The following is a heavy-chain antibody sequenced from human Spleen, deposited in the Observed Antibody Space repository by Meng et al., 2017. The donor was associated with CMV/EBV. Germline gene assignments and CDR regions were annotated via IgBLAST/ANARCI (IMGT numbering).Heavy chain of an antibody. CDR1: GFTFDDYA. CDR2: ITWDGGAT. Sequence: GGSLRLSCAASGFTFDDYAMHWVRQAPGKGLEWVSLITWDGGATYYADSVKGRFTISRDNSKNSLYLQMNSLTAEDTALYYCAKDDSSGTFTLLDYWGQGTLVTVSS. D-gene: IGHD1/OR15-1a*01. CDR3: AKDDSSGTFTLLDY. V-gene: IGHV3-43D*03. J-gene: IGHJ4*02.